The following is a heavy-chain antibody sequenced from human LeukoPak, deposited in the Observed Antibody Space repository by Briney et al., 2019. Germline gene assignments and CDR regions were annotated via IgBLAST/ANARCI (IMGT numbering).Heavy chain of an antibody. CDR1: GGSISDYY. V-gene: IGHV4-59*01. D-gene: IGHD2-15*01. J-gene: IGHJ3*01. CDR2: IYYSGGT. CDR3: ARDHGGHSGGSSDDPFDV. Sequence: PSETLSLTCTVSGGSISDYYWSWIRQPPGKGLEWIGYIYYSGGTNYNPSLKSRVTISVDTSKNQFSLNLSSVTAADTAVYYCARDHGGHSGGSSDDPFDVWGQGTLVTVSS.